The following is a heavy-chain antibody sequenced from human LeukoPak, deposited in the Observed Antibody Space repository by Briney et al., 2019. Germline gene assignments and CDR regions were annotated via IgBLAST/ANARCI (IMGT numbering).Heavy chain of an antibody. J-gene: IGHJ3*02. CDR2: ISNDGKYI. D-gene: IGHD3-3*01. CDR1: GFTFSSYS. CDR3: ASKGGSFTISGVVYNDAFAI. Sequence: GGSLRLSCAASGFTFSSYSMNRVRPAPGKGLEWVSSISNDGKYIYYADSVKGRFTISRDNAKSSLYLQMNNLKAEDTAVYYCASKGGSFTISGVVYNDAFAIWGQGTMVTVSA. V-gene: IGHV3-21*01.